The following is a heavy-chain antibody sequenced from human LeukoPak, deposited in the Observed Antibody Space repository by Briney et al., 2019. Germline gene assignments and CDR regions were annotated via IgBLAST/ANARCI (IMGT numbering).Heavy chain of an antibody. CDR2: VSSDGRNT. V-gene: IGHV3-74*01. Sequence: PGGSLRLSCAASGFTFSSYWMHWVRQAPGKGLVWVSRVSSDGRNTIYADSVKGRFTISRDNAMNTLYLQMNSLRAEDTAVYYCARIGMDYYGMDVWGQGTTVIVSS. CDR1: GFTFSSYW. J-gene: IGHJ6*02. CDR3: ARIGMDYYGMDV. D-gene: IGHD1-26*01.